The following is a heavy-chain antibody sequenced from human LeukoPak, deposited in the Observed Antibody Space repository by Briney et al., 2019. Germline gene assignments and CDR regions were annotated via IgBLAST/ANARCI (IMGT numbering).Heavy chain of an antibody. Sequence: PGGSLRLSCAASGFTFSSYNMNWVRQAPGKGLEWVSDISGDGGSTYYADSVKGRFTISRDNSKKTLYLQVNSLRAEDTAVYYCARQNGQPGTAVASGVAHPFDHWGQGTLVTVSS. D-gene: IGHD6-19*01. CDR2: ISGDGGST. CDR1: GFTFSSYN. CDR3: ARQNGQPGTAVASGVAHPFDH. V-gene: IGHV3-23*01. J-gene: IGHJ4*02.